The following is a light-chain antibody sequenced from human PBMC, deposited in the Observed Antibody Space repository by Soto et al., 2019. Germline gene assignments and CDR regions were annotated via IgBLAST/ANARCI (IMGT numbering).Light chain of an antibody. CDR3: TSYTIKTTYV. V-gene: IGLV2-14*01. J-gene: IGLJ1*01. CDR1: SVDVGGYNY. CDR2: EVS. Sequence: QSALTQPASVSGSLGQSITISCTGTSVDVGGYNYVSWYQHHPGKAPRLLIFEVSNRPSGVSNRFSGSKSGNTASLTISGLQAEDEADYYCTSYTIKTTYVGGTGTKVTV.